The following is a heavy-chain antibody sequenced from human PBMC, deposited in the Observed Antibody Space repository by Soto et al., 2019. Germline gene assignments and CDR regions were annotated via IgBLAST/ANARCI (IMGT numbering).Heavy chain of an antibody. CDR3: AKDSDSSGYYYDYYYGMDV. V-gene: IGHV3-30*18. Sequence: GGSLRLSCAASGFTFSSYGMHWVRQAPGKGLEWVAVISYDGSNKYYADSVKGRFTISRDNSKNTLYLQMNSLRAEDTAVYYCAKDSDSSGYYYDYYYGMDVWGQGTTVTVSS. CDR2: ISYDGSNK. CDR1: GFTFSSYG. D-gene: IGHD3-22*01. J-gene: IGHJ6*02.